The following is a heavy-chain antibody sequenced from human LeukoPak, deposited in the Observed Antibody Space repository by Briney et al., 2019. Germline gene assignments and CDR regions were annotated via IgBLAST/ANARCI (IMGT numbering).Heavy chain of an antibody. Sequence: LSLTCAVSGGSISSGGYSWSWIRQPPGKGLEWVAVIWYDGSNKYYADSVKGRFTISRDNSKNTLYLQMNSLRAEDTAVYYCARATSGYYFDYWGQGTLVTVSS. V-gene: IGHV3-33*08. CDR1: GGSISSGGYS. D-gene: IGHD3-22*01. CDR3: ARATSGYYFDY. J-gene: IGHJ4*02. CDR2: IWYDGSNK.